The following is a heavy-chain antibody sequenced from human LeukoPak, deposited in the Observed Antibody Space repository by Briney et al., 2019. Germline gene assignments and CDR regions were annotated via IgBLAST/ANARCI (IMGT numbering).Heavy chain of an antibody. CDR2: IYTRGST. CDR1: GGSISSYY. CDR3: ARLVWLGESPGSWFDS. V-gene: IGHV4-4*09. D-gene: IGHD3-10*01. Sequence: ASETLSLTCTVSGGSISSYYWSWIRQPPGKGLEWIGYIYTRGSTNYNPSLKSRVTISPDTSKNQLFLKLNSVTAADTAVYYCARLVWLGESPGSWFDSWGQGTLVTVSS. J-gene: IGHJ5*01.